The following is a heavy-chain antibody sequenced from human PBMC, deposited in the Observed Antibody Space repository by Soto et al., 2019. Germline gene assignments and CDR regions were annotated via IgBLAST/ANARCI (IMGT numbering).Heavy chain of an antibody. Sequence: PSETLSLTCTVFGGSISSGGYYWSRIRQHPGKGLEWIGYIFYTGSTYYNPSLKSRLTISVDTSRNQFSLTLSSVTAADTAIYYCARDRGYSYLFFDYWGQGTLVTVSS. CDR3: ARDRGYSYLFFDY. J-gene: IGHJ4*02. V-gene: IGHV4-31*03. CDR1: GGSISSGGYY. D-gene: IGHD5-18*01. CDR2: IFYTGST.